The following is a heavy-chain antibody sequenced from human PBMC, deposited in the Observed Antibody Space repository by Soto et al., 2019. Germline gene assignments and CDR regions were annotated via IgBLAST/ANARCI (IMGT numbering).Heavy chain of an antibody. CDR3: ARGDREDTAVVIGVRPGEYGVDV. CDR1: GFTFSNYA. J-gene: IGHJ6*02. V-gene: IGHV3-30*04. Sequence: QVQLVESGGGVVQPGRSLRLSCAASGFTFSNYAMHWVRQAPGKGLECVAVISYNGGNTFYRDYGKGRFTISRDNSKNTLHLQGDSLRYEDAAVYYCARGDREDTAVVIGVRPGEYGVDVWGQGTTVTVPS. D-gene: IGHD2-15*01. CDR2: ISYNGGNT.